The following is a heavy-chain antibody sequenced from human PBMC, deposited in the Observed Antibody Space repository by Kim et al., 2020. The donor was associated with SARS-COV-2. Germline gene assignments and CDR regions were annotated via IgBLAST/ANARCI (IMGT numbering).Heavy chain of an antibody. D-gene: IGHD2-2*01. Sequence: ASVKVSCKVSGYTLTELSMHWVRQAPGKGLEWMGGFYPEDGETIYAQKFQGRVTMTEDTSTDTAYMELSSLRSEDTAVYYCATSCSITSCHWFDPWGQGTLVTVSS. V-gene: IGHV1-24*01. J-gene: IGHJ5*02. CDR3: ATSCSITSCHWFDP. CDR2: FYPEDGET. CDR1: GYTLTELS.